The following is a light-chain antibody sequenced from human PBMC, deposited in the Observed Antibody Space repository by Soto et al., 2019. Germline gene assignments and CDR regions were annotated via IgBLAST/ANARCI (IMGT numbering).Light chain of an antibody. CDR3: QHYNSYPWT. CDR1: QSISSW. J-gene: IGKJ1*01. Sequence: DIQMTQSPSTLSASVGDRVTITCRASQSISSWLAWYQQKPGKAPKLLIYKASSLESGVPSRFSGSGSGTEFTLTISSLQSDDLATYYCQHYNSYPWTFGQGTKVEIK. CDR2: KAS. V-gene: IGKV1-5*03.